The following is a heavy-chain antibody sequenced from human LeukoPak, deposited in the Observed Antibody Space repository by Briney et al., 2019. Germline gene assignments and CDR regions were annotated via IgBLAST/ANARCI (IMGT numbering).Heavy chain of an antibody. J-gene: IGHJ4*02. CDR1: GFRFSSYA. CDR2: LSGGGSGA. CDR3: AKGLYHYYGSGSYTLDY. Sequence: GGSLRLSCAASGFRFSSYAMSWVRQAPGKGLEWVSALSGGGSGAVYADSVMGRFTISRDNSKNTMYLQMNSLRAEDTALYYCAKGLYHYYGSGSYTLDYWGQGTQVTVSS. V-gene: IGHV3-23*01. D-gene: IGHD3-10*01.